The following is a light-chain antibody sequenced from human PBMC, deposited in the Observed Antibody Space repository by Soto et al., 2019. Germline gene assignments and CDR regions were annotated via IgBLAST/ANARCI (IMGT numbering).Light chain of an antibody. V-gene: IGKV3-11*01. Sequence: EIVLTQSPATLSLSPGERATLSCRASQSVSSYLAWYQQKPGQAPRLLIYDASNRATGIPARFSGSGSGTDDTLTISSLEPEDVAVYSCQQRSNWPLTFGGGTKVAIK. J-gene: IGKJ4*01. CDR2: DAS. CDR3: QQRSNWPLT. CDR1: QSVSSY.